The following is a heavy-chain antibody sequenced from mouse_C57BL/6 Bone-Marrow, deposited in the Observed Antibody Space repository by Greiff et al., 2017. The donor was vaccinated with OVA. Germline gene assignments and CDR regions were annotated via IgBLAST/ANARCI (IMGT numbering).Heavy chain of an antibody. CDR2: IDPSDSYT. Sequence: VQLQQPGAELVMPGASVKLSCKASGYTFTSYWMHWVKQRPGQGLEWIGEIDPSDSYTNYNQKFKGKSTFTVDKSSSTAYMQLSNLTSEDSADSYRARGDYGSSYYYDYWGQGTTLTVTS. CDR3: ARGDYGSSYYYDY. J-gene: IGHJ2*01. CDR1: GYTFTSYW. V-gene: IGHV1-69*01. D-gene: IGHD1-1*01.